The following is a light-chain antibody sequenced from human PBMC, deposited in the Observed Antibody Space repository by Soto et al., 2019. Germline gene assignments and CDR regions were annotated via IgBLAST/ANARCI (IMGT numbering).Light chain of an antibody. CDR3: QQLNTYPWT. V-gene: IGKV1-9*01. CDR1: QDIGTY. Sequence: DIQLTQSPSFLSASVGDTVTLPCRASQDIGTYLAWYQQKPGKAPKLLISAAFNLQSGVPSRFSGSGAGTEFTLTLSSLQPEDFATYHCQQLNTYPWTFGQGT. J-gene: IGKJ1*01. CDR2: AAF.